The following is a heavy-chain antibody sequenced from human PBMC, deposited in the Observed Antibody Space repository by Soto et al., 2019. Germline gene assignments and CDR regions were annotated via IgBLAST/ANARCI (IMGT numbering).Heavy chain of an antibody. CDR2: IYYSGST. CDR1: GGSISSSSYY. D-gene: IGHD3-22*01. V-gene: IGHV4-39*01. J-gene: IGHJ3*02. Sequence: QLQLQESGPGLVKPSETLSLTCTVSGGSISSSSYYWGWIRQPPGKGLEWIGSIYYSGSTYYNPSLKSRVTISVDTSKNQFSLKLSSVTAADTAVYYCATLNYYDSSGYPDAFDIWGQGTMVTVSS. CDR3: ATLNYYDSSGYPDAFDI.